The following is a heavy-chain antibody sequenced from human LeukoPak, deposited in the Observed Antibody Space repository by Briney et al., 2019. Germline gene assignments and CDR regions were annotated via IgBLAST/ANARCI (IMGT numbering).Heavy chain of an antibody. V-gene: IGHV4-59*08. J-gene: IGHJ5*02. CDR3: AKYVSTGWFDP. D-gene: IGHD3-16*01. CDR2: IYYSGST. CDR1: GGPISSYY. Sequence: PSETLSLTCTVSGGPISSYYWSWIRQPPGKGLEWIGYIYYSGSTTYNPSLKSRVTLSVDTSKNQFSLKLSSVTAADTAVYYCAKYVSTGWFDPWGQGTLVTVSS.